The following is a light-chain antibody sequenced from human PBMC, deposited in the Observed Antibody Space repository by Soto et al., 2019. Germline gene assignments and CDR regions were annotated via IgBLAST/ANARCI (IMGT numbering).Light chain of an antibody. J-gene: IGKJ4*01. Sequence: EILMTQSPATLSVSPGERATLSCRASQSVSSNLAWYQQKPGQAPRLLIYGASSRATGIPDRFSGSGSGTDFTLTISRLEPEDFAVYYCQQYGSSPLTFGGGTRWIS. CDR1: QSVSSN. CDR2: GAS. V-gene: IGKV3-20*01. CDR3: QQYGSSPLT.